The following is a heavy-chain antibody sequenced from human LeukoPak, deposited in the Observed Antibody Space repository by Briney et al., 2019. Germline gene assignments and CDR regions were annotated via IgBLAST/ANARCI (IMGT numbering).Heavy chain of an antibody. CDR1: GGSFRYYD. CDR2: SIPLYATT. Sequence: GSSVKVSCKPSGGSFRYYDISWVRQAPGQGLEWMGRSIPLYATTKYAQRFQGRVTIITDASATTAYMELSSLRSEDTAVYYCATASVPGAIEGPFDALDTWGQGTMVTVSS. J-gene: IGHJ3*02. V-gene: IGHV1-69*05. CDR3: ATASVPGAIEGPFDALDT. D-gene: IGHD2-2*02.